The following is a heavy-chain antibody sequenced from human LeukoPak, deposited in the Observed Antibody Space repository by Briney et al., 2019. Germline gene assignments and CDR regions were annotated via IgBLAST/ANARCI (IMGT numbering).Heavy chain of an antibody. CDR3: AKDRIVVVQPDY. CDR1: GFTFSSYA. D-gene: IGHD3-22*01. J-gene: IGHJ4*02. V-gene: IGHV3-23*01. Sequence: GGSLRLSCAASGFTFSSYAMSGVRRAPGEGGEWVSAISGSGGSTYYADSVKGRFTISRDNSKNTLYLQMNSLRDEDTVVYYCAKDRIVVVQPDYWGQGTLVTVSS. CDR2: ISGSGGST.